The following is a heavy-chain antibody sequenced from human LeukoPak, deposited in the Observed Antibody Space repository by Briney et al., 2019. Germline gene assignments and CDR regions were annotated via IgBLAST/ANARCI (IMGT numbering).Heavy chain of an antibody. D-gene: IGHD6-13*01. CDR1: GFTFSTYA. J-gene: IGHJ5*02. Sequence: GGSLRLSCAASGFTFSTYALSWVRQAPGKGLEWVSSISGSAGGTYYADSVKGRFTISRDNSKNTLYLQMHSLRAEDTAAYYCAKNWVASSWFNWFDPWGQGTLVTVSS. CDR2: ISGSAGGT. CDR3: AKNWVASSWFNWFDP. V-gene: IGHV3-23*01.